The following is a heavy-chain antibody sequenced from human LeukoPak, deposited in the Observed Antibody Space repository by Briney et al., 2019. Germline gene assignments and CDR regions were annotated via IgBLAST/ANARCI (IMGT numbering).Heavy chain of an antibody. CDR2: IKQDGSEK. CDR1: GFTFSNYW. Sequence: HAGGSLRLSCAASGFTFSNYWMGWVRQAPGKGLEWVANIKQDGSEKRYVDPVKGRFTISRDNAKNSLYLQMNSLRAEDTAVYYCARRYCSSTSCYAFDYWGQGTLVTVSS. J-gene: IGHJ4*02. CDR3: ARRYCSSTSCYAFDY. D-gene: IGHD2-2*01. V-gene: IGHV3-7*01.